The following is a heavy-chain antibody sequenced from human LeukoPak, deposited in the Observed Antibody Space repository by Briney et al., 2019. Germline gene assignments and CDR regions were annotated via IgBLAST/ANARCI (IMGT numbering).Heavy chain of an antibody. Sequence: SETLSLTCTVSGGSISSGSYYWSWIRQPAGKGLEWIGRIYTSGSTNYSPSLKSRVTISVDTSKNQFSLKLSSVTAADTAVYYCARGLTMVRGGNYYYMDVWGKGTTVTVSS. D-gene: IGHD3-10*01. CDR2: IYTSGST. CDR3: ARGLTMVRGGNYYYMDV. CDR1: GGSISSGSYY. V-gene: IGHV4-61*02. J-gene: IGHJ6*03.